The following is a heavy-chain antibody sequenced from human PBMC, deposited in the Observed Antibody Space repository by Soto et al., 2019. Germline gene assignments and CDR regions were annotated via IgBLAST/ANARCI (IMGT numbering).Heavy chain of an antibody. CDR1: DFSISKCW. D-gene: IGHD3-9*01. V-gene: IGHV3-7*01. CDR2: IGPDGSVK. CDR3: ARGCNDWHF. J-gene: IGHJ1*01. Sequence: EVQLVESGGGLIKPGGSRRLSCVSSDFSISKCWMSWVRKAPGKGLEWVANIGPDGSVKYYVDSVKGRFTIFRDNARNSLDLQMNSLRDEDTALYYCARGCNDWHFWGQGTLVTVSS.